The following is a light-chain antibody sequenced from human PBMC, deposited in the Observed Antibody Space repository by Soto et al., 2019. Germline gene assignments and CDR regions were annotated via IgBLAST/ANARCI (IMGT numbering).Light chain of an antibody. CDR2: DNN. Sequence: SVLTQPPSVSAAPGQKVTISCSGSSSNIGNNYVSWYQQLPGTAPKFLIYDNNKRPSGIPDRFSGSKSGTSATLGITGLQTGDEADYYCGAWDSSLSGVVFGGGTKLTVL. J-gene: IGLJ2*01. CDR1: SSNIGNNY. V-gene: IGLV1-51*01. CDR3: GAWDSSLSGVV.